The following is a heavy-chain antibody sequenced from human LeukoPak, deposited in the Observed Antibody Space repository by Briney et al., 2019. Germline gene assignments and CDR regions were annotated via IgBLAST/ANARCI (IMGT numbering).Heavy chain of an antibody. CDR1: GGSISSYY. J-gene: IGHJ4*02. Sequence: SETLSLTCTVSGGSISSYYWSWLRQPPGKGLEWIGYIYYSGSTNYNPSLKSRVTISVDTSKNQFSLKLSSVTAADTAVYYCARLQGYCSGGSCYASLDYWGQGTLVTVSS. V-gene: IGHV4-59*01. CDR2: IYYSGST. D-gene: IGHD2-15*01. CDR3: ARLQGYCSGGSCYASLDY.